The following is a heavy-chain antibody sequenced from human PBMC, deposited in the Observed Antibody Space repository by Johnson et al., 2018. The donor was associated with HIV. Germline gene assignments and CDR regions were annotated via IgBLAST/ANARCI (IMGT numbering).Heavy chain of an antibody. J-gene: IGHJ3*02. CDR2: IKQDGSEK. D-gene: IGHD3-16*01. CDR3: ARDYHYVWGSSYGFDI. Sequence: VQLVESGGGVVQPGGSLRLSCAASGFIFSNYGMHWVRQAPGKGLEWVANIKQDGSEKYYVDSVKGRFTISRENAKNSLYLQMNSLRAGDTAVYYCARDYHYVWGSSYGFDIWGQGTMVIVSS. CDR1: GFIFSNYG. V-gene: IGHV3-7*01.